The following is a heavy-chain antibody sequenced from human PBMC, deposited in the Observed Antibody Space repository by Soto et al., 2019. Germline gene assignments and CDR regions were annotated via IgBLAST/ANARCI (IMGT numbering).Heavy chain of an antibody. J-gene: IGHJ5*02. D-gene: IGHD2-21*01. V-gene: IGHV3-11*06. CDR3: ARGGGGGLFDP. CDR2: ISPRSTFR. Sequence: PGGSLRLSCATSGFSFSDSYMSWIRQAPGKGLEWISYISPRSTFRDYAESVKGRFTISRDSVKNLLYLQMNNLTAGDTGVYYCARGGGGGLFDPWGQGSLVTVSS. CDR1: GFSFSDSY.